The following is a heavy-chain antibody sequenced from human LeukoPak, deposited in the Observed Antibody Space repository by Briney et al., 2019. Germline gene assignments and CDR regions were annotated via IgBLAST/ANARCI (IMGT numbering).Heavy chain of an antibody. CDR2: ISSSSSYI. Sequence: GGSLRLSCAASGFTFSNYNMNWVRQAPGKGLEWVSSISSSSSYIHYADSVRGRFTISRDNSKSTLSLQMNSLRAEDTAIYYCATYRQVLLPFESWGQGTLVTVSS. J-gene: IGHJ4*02. V-gene: IGHV3-21*04. CDR1: GFTFSNYN. CDR3: ATYRQVLLPFES. D-gene: IGHD2-8*02.